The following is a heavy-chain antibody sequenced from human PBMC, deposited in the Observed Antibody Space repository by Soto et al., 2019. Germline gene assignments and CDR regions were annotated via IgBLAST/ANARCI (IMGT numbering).Heavy chain of an antibody. CDR1: GFTFSSYG. CDR3: ARDCYYDSSGNYYGMDV. CDR2: IWYDGSNK. Sequence: GGSLRLSCAASGFTFSSYGMHWVRQAPGKGLEWVAVIWYDGSNKYYADSVKGRFTISRDNPKNTLYLQMNSLRSEDTAVYYCARDCYYDSSGNYYGMDVWGQGTTVTVSS. D-gene: IGHD3-22*01. V-gene: IGHV3-33*01. J-gene: IGHJ6*02.